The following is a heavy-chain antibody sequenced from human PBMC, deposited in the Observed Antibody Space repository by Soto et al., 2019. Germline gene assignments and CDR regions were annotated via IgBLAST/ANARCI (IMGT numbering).Heavy chain of an antibody. Sequence: PGEPKRLCYAASGVTFGSYSRAWVRLDPGKGLEWVSAISGNGGNTYYADSVKGRLTISRDNSKNTLYLQMNSLRAEDTAVYYCARDLKVSDSSGYYHLHWGQGTLVTFSS. CDR1: GVTFGSYS. D-gene: IGHD3-22*01. V-gene: IGHV3-23*01. CDR3: ARDLKVSDSSGYYHLH. J-gene: IGHJ4*02. CDR2: ISGNGGNT.